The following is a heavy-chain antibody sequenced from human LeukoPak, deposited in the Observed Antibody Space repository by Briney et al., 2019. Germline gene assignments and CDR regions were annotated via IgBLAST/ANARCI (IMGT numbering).Heavy chain of an antibody. CDR3: AQGYGNGWYPH. CDR1: GFSVSTSG. D-gene: IGHD6-19*01. V-gene: IGHV3-23*01. Sequence: GGSLRLSCTVSGFSVSTSGMSWVRQAQGKGLQTNSAISVEGESAYYADSVKGRFTISRDNSKNTLYLQMNSLRVEDTAVYFCAQGYGNGWYPHWGQGSLVSVSS. J-gene: IGHJ4*02. CDR2: ISVEGESA.